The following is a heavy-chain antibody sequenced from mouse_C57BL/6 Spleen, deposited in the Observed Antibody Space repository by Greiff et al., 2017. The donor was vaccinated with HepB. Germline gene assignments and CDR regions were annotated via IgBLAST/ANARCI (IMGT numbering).Heavy chain of an antibody. CDR1: GFNIKDYY. V-gene: IGHV14-2*01. Sequence: VQLKQSGAELVKPGASVKLSCTASGFNIKDYYMHWVKQRTEQGLEWIGRIDPEDGETKYAPKCQGKATITADTSSNTAYLQLSSLTSEDTAVYYCARSSDYWGQGTTLTVSS. J-gene: IGHJ2*01. CDR3: ARSSDY. CDR2: IDPEDGET.